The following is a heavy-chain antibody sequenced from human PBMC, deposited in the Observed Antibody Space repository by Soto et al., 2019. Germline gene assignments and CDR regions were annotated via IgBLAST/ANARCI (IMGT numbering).Heavy chain of an antibody. CDR2: IIPIFGTA. CDR1: GGTFSSYA. D-gene: IGHD5-18*01. V-gene: IGHV1-69*01. CDR3: ARTEFPDKPMVHLDY. Sequence: SVKVSCKASGGTFSSYAISWVRQAPGQRLGWMGGIIPIFGTANYAQKFQGRVTITADESTSTAYMELSSLRSEDTAVYYFARTEFPDKPMVHLDYWGQGTLVTVSS. J-gene: IGHJ4*02.